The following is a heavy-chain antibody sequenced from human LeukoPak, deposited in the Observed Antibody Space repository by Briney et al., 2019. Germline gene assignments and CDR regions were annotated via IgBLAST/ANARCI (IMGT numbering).Heavy chain of an antibody. J-gene: IGHJ5*02. D-gene: IGHD6-13*01. V-gene: IGHV4-59*01. Sequence: SETLSLTCTVSGGSISSYYWSWIRQPPGKGLEWIGYIYYSGSTNCNPSLKSRVTISVDTSKNQFSLKLSSVTAADTAVYYCARYIAAAVHFDPWGQGTLVTVSS. CDR2: IYYSGST. CDR1: GGSISSYY. CDR3: ARYIAAAVHFDP.